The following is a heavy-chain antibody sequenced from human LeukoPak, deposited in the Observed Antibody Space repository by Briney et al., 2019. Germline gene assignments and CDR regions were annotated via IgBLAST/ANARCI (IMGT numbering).Heavy chain of an antibody. CDR2: LYHSDSA. D-gene: IGHD3-16*01. CDR1: GYSISNGYY. V-gene: IGHV4-38-2*01. CDR3: ARALLGGHAFDI. Sequence: SETLSLTCAVSGYSISNGYYWVWIRQPPGRGLEWIGSLYHSDSAYYNTSLRSRVSMSVDTSKNQFSLTLSFVTAADTAVYYCARALLGGHAFDIWGQGTMVTVSS. J-gene: IGHJ3*02.